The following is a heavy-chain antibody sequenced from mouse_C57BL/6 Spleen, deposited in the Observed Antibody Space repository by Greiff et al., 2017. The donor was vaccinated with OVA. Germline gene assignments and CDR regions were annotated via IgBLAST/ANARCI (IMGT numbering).Heavy chain of an antibody. Sequence: QVQLQQSGPELVKPGASVKISCKASGYAFSSSWMNWVKQRPGKGLEWIGRIYPGDGDTNYNGKFKGKATLTADKSSSTAYMQLSSLTSEDSAVYFCASIYYGSSYDWYFDVWGTGTTVTVSS. CDR1: GYAFSSSW. CDR3: ASIYYGSSYDWYFDV. V-gene: IGHV1-82*01. J-gene: IGHJ1*03. D-gene: IGHD1-1*01. CDR2: IYPGDGDT.